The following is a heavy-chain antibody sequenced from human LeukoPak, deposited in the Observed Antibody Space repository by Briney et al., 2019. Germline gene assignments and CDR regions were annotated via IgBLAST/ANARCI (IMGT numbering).Heavy chain of an antibody. CDR2: ISSSGSTI. D-gene: IGHD2-8*01. CDR1: GFTFSDYY. Sequence: MTGGSLRLSCAASGFTFSDYYMSWIRQAPGKGLEWVSYISSSGSTIYYADSVKGRFTISRDNAKNSLYLQMNSLTAEDTAVYYCAREGDCTNGVCYNYFDYWGQGTLATVSS. CDR3: AREGDCTNGVCYNYFDY. J-gene: IGHJ4*02. V-gene: IGHV3-11*01.